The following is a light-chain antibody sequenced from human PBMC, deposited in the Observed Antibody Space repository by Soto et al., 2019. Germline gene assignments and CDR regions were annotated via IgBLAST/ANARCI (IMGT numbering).Light chain of an antibody. CDR3: QQYKTWPPIT. CDR1: QSVSSS. V-gene: IGKV3-15*01. CDR2: GAS. Sequence: EILMTQSPPTLSVSTGETATLSCRASQSVSSSLAWYQQNPGQAPRLLIYGASTRATGTTARFSGSGSGTEFTLTISSLQSEDFAVYFCQQYKTWPPITFGQGTRLEI. J-gene: IGKJ5*01.